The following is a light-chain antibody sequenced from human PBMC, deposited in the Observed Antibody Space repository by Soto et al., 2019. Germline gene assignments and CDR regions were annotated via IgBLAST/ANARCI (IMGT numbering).Light chain of an antibody. CDR1: QRISNN. J-gene: IGKJ1*01. Sequence: EIVMTQSPATLSVSPGERATLSCRASQRISNNLAWYQQKAGQAPRLLIYGASTRATGIPARFSGSGSETEFTLTISSLQSEDFAFYYCQQRSNWPPTWTFGQGTKVEIK. CDR2: GAS. CDR3: QQRSNWPPTWT. V-gene: IGKV3-15*01.